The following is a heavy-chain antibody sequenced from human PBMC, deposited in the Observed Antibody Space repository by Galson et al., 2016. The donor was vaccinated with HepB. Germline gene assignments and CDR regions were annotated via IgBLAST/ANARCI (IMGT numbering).Heavy chain of an antibody. CDR1: GFSLSTSGMC. D-gene: IGHD2-8*01. CDR3: ARSPPNGRGRAFDV. CDR2: IDWDDDN. V-gene: IGHV2-70*01. Sequence: PALVKPTQTLTLTCTFSGFSLSTSGMCLSWIRQPPGKALEWLALIDWDDDNYYSTSLKTRLTISKDTSKNQVVLTMTNMDPVGTATYYCARSPPNGRGRAFDVWGQGTMVTVSS. J-gene: IGHJ3*01.